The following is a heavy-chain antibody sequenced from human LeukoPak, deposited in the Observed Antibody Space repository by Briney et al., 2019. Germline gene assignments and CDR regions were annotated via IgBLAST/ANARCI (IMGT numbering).Heavy chain of an antibody. CDR1: GFTFSSYA. V-gene: IGHV3-30*04. CDR3: ARSTTHPYYNYMDV. J-gene: IGHJ6*03. D-gene: IGHD4-17*01. Sequence: GGSQRLSCAASGFTFSSYAMHWVRQAPGKGLEWVAVISYDGSNKYYADSVKGRFTISRDNAKNTLYLQMNSLRVEDTAVYYCARSTTHPYYNYMDVWGKGTTVTLSS. CDR2: ISYDGSNK.